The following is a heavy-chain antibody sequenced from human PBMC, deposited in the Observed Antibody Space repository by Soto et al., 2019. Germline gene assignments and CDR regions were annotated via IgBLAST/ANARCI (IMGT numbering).Heavy chain of an antibody. V-gene: IGHV4-4*02. CDR1: GGSISSSNW. Sequence: PSETLSLTCAVSGGSISSSNWWSWVRQPPGKGLEWIGEIYHSGSTNYNPSLKSRVTISVDKSKNQFSLKLSSVTAADTAVYYCARAVHNYDFWSGYPNYYYYGMDVWGQGTTVTVSS. CDR3: ARAVHNYDFWSGYPNYYYYGMDV. J-gene: IGHJ6*02. D-gene: IGHD3-3*01. CDR2: IYHSGST.